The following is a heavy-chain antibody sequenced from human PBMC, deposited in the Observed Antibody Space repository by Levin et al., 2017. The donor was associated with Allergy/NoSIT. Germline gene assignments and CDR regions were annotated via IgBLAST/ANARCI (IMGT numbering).Heavy chain of an antibody. CDR3: ARDGIMITFGGDNDAFDI. V-gene: IGHV3-30-3*01. CDR2: ISYDGSNK. D-gene: IGHD3-16*01. CDR1: GFTFSSYA. Sequence: GGSLRLSCAASGFTFSSYAMHWVRQAPGKGLEWVAVISYDGSNKYYADSVKGRFTISRDNSKNTLYLQMNSLRAEDTAVYYCARDGIMITFGGDNDAFDIWGQGTMVTVSS. J-gene: IGHJ3*02.